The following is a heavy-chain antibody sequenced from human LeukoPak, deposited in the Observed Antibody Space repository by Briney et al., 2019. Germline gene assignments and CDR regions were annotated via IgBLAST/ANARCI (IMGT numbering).Heavy chain of an antibody. CDR3: ARDDYGDYESFDY. Sequence: GGSLRLSCAASGFTFSSYWMSWVRQAPGKGLEWVANIKQDGSEKYYVDSVKGRFTISRDNAKNSLYLQMNSLRAKDTAVYYCARDDYGDYESFDYWGQGTLVTVSS. J-gene: IGHJ4*02. CDR1: GFTFSSYW. V-gene: IGHV3-7*01. CDR2: IKQDGSEK. D-gene: IGHD4-17*01.